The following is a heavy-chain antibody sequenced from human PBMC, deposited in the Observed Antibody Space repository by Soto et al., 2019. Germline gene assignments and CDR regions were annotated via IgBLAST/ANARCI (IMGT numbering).Heavy chain of an antibody. V-gene: IGHV1-46*01. CDR3: ARYDYNGYYFDY. D-gene: IGHD4-4*01. CDR1: GYTFSTYY. CDR2: INPSGGST. Sequence: QVQLVQSGAEVKKPGASVKVSCKASGYTFSTYYMHWVRQAPGQGYEWMGIINPSGGSTTYAQKFQGRVTMTRDTSKTTVYMELRSLRSEHTAVYYCARYDYNGYYFDYWGQGTLVTVSS. J-gene: IGHJ4*02.